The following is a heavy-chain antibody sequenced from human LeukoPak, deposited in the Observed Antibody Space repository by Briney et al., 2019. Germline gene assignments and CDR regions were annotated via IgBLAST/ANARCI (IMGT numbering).Heavy chain of an antibody. J-gene: IGHJ5*02. CDR3: ARVSLVATIRGYWFDP. CDR2: IIPIFGTA. Sequence: ASVKVSCKASGGTFSSYAISWVRQAPGQGLEWMGGIIPIFGTANYAQKFQGRVTITTDESTSTAYMELSSLRSEDTAVYYCARVSLVATIRGYWFDPWGRGTLVTVSS. V-gene: IGHV1-69*05. CDR1: GGTFSSYA. D-gene: IGHD5-12*01.